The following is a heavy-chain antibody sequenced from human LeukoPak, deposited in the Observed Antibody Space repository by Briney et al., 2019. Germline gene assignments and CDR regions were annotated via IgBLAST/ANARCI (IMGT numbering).Heavy chain of an antibody. Sequence: PSETLSLTCTVSGGSVSSGSYYWSWIRQPPGKGLEWIGYIYYSGSTNYNPSLKSRVTTSVDTSKNQFSLKLSSVTAADTAVYYWASGEWETHTYWGQGTLVTVSS. CDR2: IYYSGST. J-gene: IGHJ4*02. D-gene: IGHD1-26*01. CDR3: ASGEWETHTY. V-gene: IGHV4-61*01. CDR1: GGSVSSGSYY.